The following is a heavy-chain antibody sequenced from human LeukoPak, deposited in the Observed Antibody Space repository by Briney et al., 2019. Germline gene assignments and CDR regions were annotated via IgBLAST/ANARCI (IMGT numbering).Heavy chain of an antibody. J-gene: IGHJ4*02. CDR2: IIPIFGTA. V-gene: IGHV1-69*05. Sequence: ASVKVSCKASGYTFTSYDINWVRQATGQGLEWMGRIIPIFGTANYAQKFQGRVTITTDESTSTAYMELSSVRSEDTAVYYCAGGGRIAAANPLDYWGQGTLVTVSS. CDR3: AGGGRIAAANPLDY. D-gene: IGHD6-13*01. CDR1: GYTFTSYD.